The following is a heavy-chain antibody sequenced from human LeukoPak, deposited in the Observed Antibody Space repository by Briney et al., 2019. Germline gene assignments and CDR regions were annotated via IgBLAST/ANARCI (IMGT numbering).Heavy chain of an antibody. CDR1: GFTFSNYA. Sequence: GGSLRLSCAASGFTFSNYAMSWVRQAPGKGLEWVSIISDSGDSTYYADSVKGRFTISRDNSKNTLYLQMNSLRAEDTAIHYCAKVPYSDYGSGRPPFMDVWGQGTTVAVSS. J-gene: IGHJ6*02. V-gene: IGHV3-23*01. D-gene: IGHD3-10*01. CDR3: AKVPYSDYGSGRPPFMDV. CDR2: ISDSGDST.